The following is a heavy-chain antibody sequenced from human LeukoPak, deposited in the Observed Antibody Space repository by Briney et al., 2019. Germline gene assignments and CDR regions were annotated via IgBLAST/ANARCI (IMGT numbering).Heavy chain of an antibody. V-gene: IGHV3-21*01. CDR1: GFTFSRYS. CDR3: AKDLTSMIVVVITTGPFDY. J-gene: IGHJ4*02. D-gene: IGHD3-22*01. CDR2: ITSSSSYI. Sequence: PGGSLRLSCAASGFTFSRYSMNWVRQAPGKGLEWVSSITSSSSYIYYADSLKGRFTISRDNAKNSLYLQMNSLRAEDTAVYYCAKDLTSMIVVVITTGPFDYWGQGTLVTVSS.